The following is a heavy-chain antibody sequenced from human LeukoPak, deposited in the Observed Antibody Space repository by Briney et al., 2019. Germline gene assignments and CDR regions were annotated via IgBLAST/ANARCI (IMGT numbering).Heavy chain of an antibody. CDR2: INHSGST. J-gene: IGHJ5*02. CDR3: ASSSVDTTMVKVFWFDP. Sequence: PSETLSLTCAVYGGSFSGYYWSWIRQSPGKGLEWIGEINHSGSTNYNPSLKSRVTISVDTSKNQFSLKLSSVTAADTAVYYCASSSVDTTMVKVFWFDPWGQGTLVTVSS. CDR1: GGSFSGYY. V-gene: IGHV4-34*01. D-gene: IGHD5-18*01.